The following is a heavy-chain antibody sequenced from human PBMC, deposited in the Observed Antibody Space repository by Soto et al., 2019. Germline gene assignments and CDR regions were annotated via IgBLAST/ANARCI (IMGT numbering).Heavy chain of an antibody. J-gene: IGHJ4*02. V-gene: IGHV4-38-2*01. D-gene: IGHD2-15*01. CDR1: GYSISSGYY. CDR3: AKNKEVVVAATLDY. CDR2: IYHSGST. Sequence: SETLSLTCAVSGYSISSGYYWGWIRQPPGKGLEWIGSIYHSGSTYYNPSLKSRVTISVDTSKNQFSLKLSSVTAADTAVYYCAKNKEVVVAATLDYWGQGTLVTVSS.